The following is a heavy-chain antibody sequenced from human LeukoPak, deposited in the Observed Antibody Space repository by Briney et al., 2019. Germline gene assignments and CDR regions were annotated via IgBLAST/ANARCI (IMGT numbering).Heavy chain of an antibody. Sequence: GGSLRLSCAASRFTFSSYAMSWLRQAPGKGLEGVSGLTGSGGNTYYADSVKGRFTISRDNSKNTLSLQMNSLRAEDAAVYYCVKFRGIQHYNYHMDVWGKGTTVTVSS. J-gene: IGHJ6*03. CDR1: RFTFSSYA. CDR2: LTGSGGNT. V-gene: IGHV3-23*01. D-gene: IGHD3-10*01. CDR3: VKFRGIQHYNYHMDV.